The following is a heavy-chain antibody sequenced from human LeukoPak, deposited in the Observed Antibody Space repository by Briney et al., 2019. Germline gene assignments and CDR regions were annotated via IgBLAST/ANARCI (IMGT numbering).Heavy chain of an antibody. J-gene: IGHJ4*02. CDR1: GFTLSGSS. V-gene: IGHV3-21*01. Sequence: GGSLRLSCAASGFTLSGSSMSWVRQAPGKGLEWVSSISSSSSYIYYADSVKGRFTVSRDNAKNSLYLLMNSLRAEDTAVYYCARTTVATLIDYWGQGTLVTVSS. CDR2: ISSSSSYI. CDR3: ARTTVATLIDY. D-gene: IGHD4-23*01.